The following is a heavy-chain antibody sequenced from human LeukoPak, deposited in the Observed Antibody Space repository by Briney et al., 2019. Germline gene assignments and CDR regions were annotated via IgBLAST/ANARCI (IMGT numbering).Heavy chain of an antibody. CDR2: IHPGDSDP. V-gene: IGHV5-51*01. Sequence: GESLKISCRASGYIFASYWLGWVRQTPDKGLEWVGLIHPGDSDPRYSPSFQGQVTISADKSISTAYLQWSSLKASDTAMYYCARLAGATHFDYWGQGTLVTVSS. J-gene: IGHJ4*02. CDR1: GYIFASYW. CDR3: ARLAGATHFDY. D-gene: IGHD1-26*01.